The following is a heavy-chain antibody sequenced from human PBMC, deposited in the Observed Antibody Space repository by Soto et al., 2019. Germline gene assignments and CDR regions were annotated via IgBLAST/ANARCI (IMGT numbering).Heavy chain of an antibody. V-gene: IGHV3-48*01. CDR2: ISSSSSTI. CDR1: GVTFISYS. Sequence: GGSLRLSCAASGVTFISYSMNLVRQAPGKGLEWVSYISSSSSTIYYADSVKGRFTISRDNAKNSLYLQMNSLRAEDTAVYYCANLGVSDAFDIWGQGTMVTVSS. CDR3: ANLGVSDAFDI. J-gene: IGHJ3*02. D-gene: IGHD3-10*01.